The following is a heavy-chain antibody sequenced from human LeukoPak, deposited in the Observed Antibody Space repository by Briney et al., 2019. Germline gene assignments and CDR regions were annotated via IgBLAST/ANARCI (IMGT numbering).Heavy chain of an antibody. V-gene: IGHV1-46*01. CDR3: ARDRPCVVGGGDCQNFDY. CDR2: INPSGGST. J-gene: IGHJ4*02. CDR1: GYTFTIYY. D-gene: IGHD2-21*02. Sequence: ASVTVSCTASGYTFTIYYMHWVRQAPGQGLEWMGIINPSGGSTSYAQKFQGRVTMTRDTSTSTVYMELSSLRSEDAAVYYCARDRPCVVGGGDCQNFDYWGQGTLVTVSS.